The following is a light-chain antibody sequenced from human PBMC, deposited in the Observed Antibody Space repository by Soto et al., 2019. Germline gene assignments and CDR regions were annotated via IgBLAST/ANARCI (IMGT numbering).Light chain of an antibody. V-gene: IGKV3-20*01. CDR1: QSVTSY. Sequence: IVLTPSPGTLSLSPGERATLSCRASQSVTSYLAWYQQKPGQAPRLLIYGASFRATDVPDRFTAGGSGTDFTLTISRIEPENYAVYYCQQYGRARLTFGRGT. CDR3: QQYGRARLT. J-gene: IGKJ4*01. CDR2: GAS.